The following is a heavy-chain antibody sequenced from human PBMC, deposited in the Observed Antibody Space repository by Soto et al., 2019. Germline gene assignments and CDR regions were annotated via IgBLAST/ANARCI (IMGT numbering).Heavy chain of an antibody. CDR3: ARDIVGATTRAFDI. D-gene: IGHD1-26*01. V-gene: IGHV1-2*04. CDR1: GYTFTGYY. J-gene: IGHJ3*02. CDR2: INPNSGGT. Sequence: ASVKVSCKASGYTFTGYYMHWVRQAPGQGLEWMGWINPNSGGTNYAQKFQGWVTMTRDTSISTAYMELSRLRSDDTAVYYCARDIVGATTRAFDIWGQGAMVTVSS.